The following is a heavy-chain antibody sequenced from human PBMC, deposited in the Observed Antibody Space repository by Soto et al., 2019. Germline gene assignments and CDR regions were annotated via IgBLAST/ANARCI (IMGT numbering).Heavy chain of an antibody. V-gene: IGHV4-4*02. D-gene: IGHD4-17*01. CDR3: ARSGDYIWFDP. CDR1: SGSISSNNW. J-gene: IGHJ5*02. CDR2: IYHSGST. Sequence: QVQLQESGPGLVKPSGTLSLTCAVSSGSISSNNWWSWVRQPQGKGLEWIGEIYHSGSTKYNPSLKSRVTISVDKSKNQFALKLTSVTAADTAVYYCARSGDYIWFDPWGQGTLVTVSS.